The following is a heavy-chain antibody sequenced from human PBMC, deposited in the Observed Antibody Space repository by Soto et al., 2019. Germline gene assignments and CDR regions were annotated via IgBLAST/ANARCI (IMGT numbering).Heavy chain of an antibody. V-gene: IGHV1-18*04. CDR3: ARDYGRWLETHFDY. J-gene: IGHJ4*02. D-gene: IGHD1-26*01. CDR1: GYSFTNYG. CDR2: VNVYNGNI. Sequence: ASVKVSCKASGYSFTNYGFSWVRQAPGQGLEWMGWVNVYNGNIKYAQKVQGRLTMTIDKSTSTAYMELRSLRSEDTAVYYCARDYGRWLETHFDYWGQGALVTVSS.